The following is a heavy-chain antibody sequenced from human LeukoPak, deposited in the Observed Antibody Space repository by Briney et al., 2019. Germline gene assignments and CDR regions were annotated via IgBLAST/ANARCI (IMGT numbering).Heavy chain of an antibody. D-gene: IGHD4-17*01. CDR2: IYYSGST. Sequence: SETLSLTCTVSGGSISSYYWSWIRQPPGKGLEWIGYIYYSGSTNYNPSLKSRVTISVDTSKNQFSLKLSSVTAADTAVYYCASYDYGDYGGFDYWGQGTLVTVSS. J-gene: IGHJ4*02. CDR1: GGSISSYY. V-gene: IGHV4-59*01. CDR3: ASYDYGDYGGFDY.